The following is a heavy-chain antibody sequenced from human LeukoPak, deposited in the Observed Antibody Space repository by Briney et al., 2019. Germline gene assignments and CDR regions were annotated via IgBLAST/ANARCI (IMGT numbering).Heavy chain of an antibody. CDR3: AKPRGYSWTYDAFDI. CDR1: GFTFSSYG. CDR2: ISGSGGST. Sequence: GGTLRLSCAASGFTFSSYGMSWVRQAPGKGLEWVSAISGSGGSTYYADSVKGRFTISRDNSKNTLYLQMNSLRAEDTAVYYCAKPRGYSWTYDAFDIWGQGTMVTVSS. V-gene: IGHV3-23*01. D-gene: IGHD3-22*01. J-gene: IGHJ3*02.